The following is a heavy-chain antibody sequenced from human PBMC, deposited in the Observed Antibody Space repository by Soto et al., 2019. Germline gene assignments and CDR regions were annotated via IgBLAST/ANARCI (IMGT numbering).Heavy chain of an antibody. CDR1: GYTFTSYY. D-gene: IGHD3-22*01. CDR2: INPSGGST. CDR3: ARDGNSYYYDSSGYITIEY. V-gene: IGHV1-46*01. J-gene: IGHJ4*02. Sequence: ASVKVSCKASGYTFTSYYMHWVRQAPGQGLEWMGIINPSGGSTSYAQKFQGRVTMTRDTSTSTVYMELSSLRSEDTAVYYCARDGNSYYYDSSGYITIEYWGQGTLVTVPS.